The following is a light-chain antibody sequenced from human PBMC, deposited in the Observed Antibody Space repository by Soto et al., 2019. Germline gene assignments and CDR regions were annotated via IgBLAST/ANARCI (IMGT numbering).Light chain of an antibody. CDR1: QSVSSSY. J-gene: IGKJ3*01. CDR3: HQYGSSPFT. V-gene: IGKV3-20*01. CDR2: GAS. Sequence: EIVLTQSPGTLSLSPGERATLSCRASQSVSSSYLAWYQQKPGQAPRLLIYGASNRATGIPDRFSGGGSGTDFTLTISRLEPEDFAVYYCHQYGSSPFTFGPGTKVDI.